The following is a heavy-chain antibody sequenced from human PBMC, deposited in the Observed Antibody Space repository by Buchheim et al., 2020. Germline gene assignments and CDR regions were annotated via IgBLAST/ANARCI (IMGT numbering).Heavy chain of an antibody. CDR1: GYTFSSYA. CDR2: ISGSGGST. J-gene: IGHJ4*02. Sequence: EVQLLESGGGLVQPGGSLRLSCAASGYTFSSYAMSWVRQAPGKGLEWVSAISGSGGSTYYAHSVKGRFTISRDNSKNTLYLQMNSLMTEDTAVYYCAIGNDYSNFGQLDYWGQGTL. CDR3: AIGNDYSNFGQLDY. D-gene: IGHD4-11*01. V-gene: IGHV3-23*01.